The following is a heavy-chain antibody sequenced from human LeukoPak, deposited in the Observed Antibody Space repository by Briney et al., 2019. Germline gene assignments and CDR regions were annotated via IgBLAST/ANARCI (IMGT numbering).Heavy chain of an antibody. J-gene: IGHJ4*02. Sequence: PSETLSLTCTVSGGSISSSSYYWGWIRQPPGKGLEWIGSIYYSGSTYYNPSLKSRVTISVDTSKNQFSLKLSSVTAADTAVYYCATARIQASENLGYSGYDGFDYWGQGTLVTVSS. V-gene: IGHV4-39*01. CDR1: GGSISSSSYY. CDR2: IYYSGST. D-gene: IGHD5-12*01. CDR3: ATARIQASENLGYSGYDGFDY.